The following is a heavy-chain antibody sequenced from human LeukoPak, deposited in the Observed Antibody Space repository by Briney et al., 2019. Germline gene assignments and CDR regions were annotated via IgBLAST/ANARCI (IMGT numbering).Heavy chain of an antibody. Sequence: GGSLRLSCAASGFTFSSYWMHWVRQAPGKGLVWVSRINSDGSSTSYADSVKGRFTISRDNAKNTLCLQMNSLRAEDTAVYYCARQVYYNSDYDYWGQGTLVTVSS. CDR2: INSDGSST. D-gene: IGHD5-24*01. CDR1: GFTFSSYW. J-gene: IGHJ4*02. V-gene: IGHV3-74*01. CDR3: ARQVYYNSDYDY.